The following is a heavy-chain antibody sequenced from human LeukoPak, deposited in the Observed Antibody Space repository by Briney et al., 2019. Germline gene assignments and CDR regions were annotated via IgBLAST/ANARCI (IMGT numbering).Heavy chain of an antibody. D-gene: IGHD1-26*01. J-gene: IGHJ4*02. Sequence: PSETLFLTCAVYGGSFSGYYWHWIRQPPGKGLEWIGEINHSGGTKYNPSLKSRVTISVDTSKTQFSLKLSSVTAADTAVYYCAQVSSGLGPLRDYWGQGTLVTVSS. CDR3: AQVSSGLGPLRDY. CDR1: GGSFSGYY. CDR2: INHSGGT. V-gene: IGHV4-34*01.